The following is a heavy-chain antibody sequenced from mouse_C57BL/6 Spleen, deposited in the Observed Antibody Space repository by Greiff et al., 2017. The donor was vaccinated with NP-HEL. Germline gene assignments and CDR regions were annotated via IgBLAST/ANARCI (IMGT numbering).Heavy chain of an antibody. V-gene: IGHV1-50*01. Sequence: VKLQQPGAELVKPGASVKLSCKASGYTFTSYWMQWVKQRPGQGLEWIGEIDPSDSYTNYNQKFKGKATLTVDTSSSTAYMQLSSLTSEDSAVYYCARSVSNWDYWGQGTTLTVSS. CDR1: GYTFTSYW. J-gene: IGHJ2*01. CDR3: ARSVSNWDY. D-gene: IGHD4-1*01. CDR2: IDPSDSYT.